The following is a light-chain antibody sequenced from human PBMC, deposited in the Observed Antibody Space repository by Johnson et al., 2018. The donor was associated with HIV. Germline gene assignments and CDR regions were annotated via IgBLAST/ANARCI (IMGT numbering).Light chain of an antibody. V-gene: IGLV1-51*02. J-gene: IGLJ1*01. CDR1: SSNIGDNY. Sequence: QSVLTQPPSVSAAPGQKVSISCSGSSSNIGDNYVSWYQQVPGTAPKLLIYEDTKRPSGIPDRFSGSKSGTSATLAITGLQTGDEADYYWGTWDSSLMVVFRPWTKVTVL. CDR2: EDT. CDR3: GTWDSSLMVV.